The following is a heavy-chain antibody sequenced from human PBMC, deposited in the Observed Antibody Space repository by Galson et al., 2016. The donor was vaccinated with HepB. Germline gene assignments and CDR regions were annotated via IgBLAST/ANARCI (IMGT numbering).Heavy chain of an antibody. CDR1: GFTFSNYW. V-gene: IGHV3-74*01. CDR3: ARTITPAPIPLSDS. J-gene: IGHJ4*02. D-gene: IGHD3-10*01. Sequence: SLRLSCAASGFTFSNYWMHWVRQPPRKGLVWVSRVKSDGETADYADSVKGRFTISRDNAKNRLFLHMDSLTVDDTAVYFCARTITPAPIPLSDSWGQGTLVTVSS. CDR2: VKSDGETA.